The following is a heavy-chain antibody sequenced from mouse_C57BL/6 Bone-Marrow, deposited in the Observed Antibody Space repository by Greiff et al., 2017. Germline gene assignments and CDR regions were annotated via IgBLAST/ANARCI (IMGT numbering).Heavy chain of an antibody. Sequence: VQLKESGPVLVKPGASVKMSCKASGYTFTDYYMNWVKQSHGKSLEWIGVINPYNGGTSYNQKFKGKATLTVDKSSSTAYMELNSLTSEDSAVYYCARGDYYGSSAYWRFDVWGTGTTVTVSS. CDR1: GYTFTDYY. CDR3: ARGDYYGSSAYWRFDV. CDR2: INPYNGGT. J-gene: IGHJ1*03. V-gene: IGHV1-19*01. D-gene: IGHD1-1*01.